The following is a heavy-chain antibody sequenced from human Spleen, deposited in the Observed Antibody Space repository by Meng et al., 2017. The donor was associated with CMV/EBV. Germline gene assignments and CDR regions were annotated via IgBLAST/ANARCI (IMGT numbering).Heavy chain of an antibody. J-gene: IGHJ4*02. V-gene: IGHV3-74*01. CDR2: INSDESSA. D-gene: IGHD1-26*01. CDR3: ARGSALNSD. CDR1: GFTFRSSW. Sequence: GESLKISCSASGFTFRSSWMHWVRQVPGKGLLWVSCINSDESSASYADSVKGRFTISRDNARNTLYLQMNSLRVEDTGVYYCARGSALNSDWGQGTLVTVSS.